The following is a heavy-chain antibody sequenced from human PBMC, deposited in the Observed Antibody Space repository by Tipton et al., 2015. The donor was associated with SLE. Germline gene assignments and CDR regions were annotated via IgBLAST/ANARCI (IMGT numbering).Heavy chain of an antibody. CDR1: GGSVSSSSYY. J-gene: IGHJ3*02. Sequence: TLSLTCTVSGGSVSSSSYYWSWIRQPPGKGLEWIGEINHSGSTNYNPSLKSRVTISVDTSKNQFSLKLSSVTAADTAVYYCARSRPTQLGIGPDAFDIWGQGTMVTVSS. CDR2: INHSGST. CDR3: ARSRPTQLGIGPDAFDI. V-gene: IGHV4-39*07. D-gene: IGHD7-27*01.